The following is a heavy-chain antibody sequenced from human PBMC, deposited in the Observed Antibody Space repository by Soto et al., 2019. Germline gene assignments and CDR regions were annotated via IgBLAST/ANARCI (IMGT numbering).Heavy chain of an antibody. J-gene: IGHJ4*02. D-gene: IGHD2-15*01. V-gene: IGHV4-39*01. Sequence: LSLTXAVSVVSISISYYYWVFIRRPPGEGLEWILNIDFNGVTYYNPSLKSRVTISKDTSKNQFSLTLTSVTAADTAVYYCEKMMVGANTIRNTDSDYWGQGILVTVPS. CDR1: VVSISISYYY. CDR2: IDFNGVT. CDR3: EKMMVGANTIRNTDSDY.